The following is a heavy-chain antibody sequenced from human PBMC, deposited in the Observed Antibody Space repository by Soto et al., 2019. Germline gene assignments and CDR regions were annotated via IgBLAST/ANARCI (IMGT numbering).Heavy chain of an antibody. Sequence: PSETLSLTCAIYGGSFSGYYWSWIRQPQGKGLEWIGKIYHSGSTNYNPSLKSLVSISVETSKHQYSLKLNSVTAADTAVYYCARRVSRIQLLYYYYGMDVWGQGTTVTVSS. CDR1: GGSFSGYY. J-gene: IGHJ6*02. CDR2: IYHSGST. V-gene: IGHV4-34*01. CDR3: ARRVSRIQLLYYYYGMDV. D-gene: IGHD5-18*01.